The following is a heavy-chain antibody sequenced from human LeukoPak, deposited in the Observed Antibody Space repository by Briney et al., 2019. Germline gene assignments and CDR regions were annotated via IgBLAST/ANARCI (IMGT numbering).Heavy chain of an antibody. V-gene: IGHV3-74*01. CDR2: ISTDGYTT. D-gene: IGHD2-15*01. CDR3: VVGGSPGY. CDR1: GLAFRAYK. J-gene: IGHJ4*02. Sequence: GGSLRLSCAASGLAFRAYKMHWVRQAPRKGLVWVSRISTDGYTTDYADFVQGRFTASRDNTKNTWSLEMNSLRAEDTAVYYCVVGGSPGYWGQRTLVTVSS.